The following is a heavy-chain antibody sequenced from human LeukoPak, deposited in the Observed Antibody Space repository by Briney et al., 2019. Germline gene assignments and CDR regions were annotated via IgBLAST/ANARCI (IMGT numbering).Heavy chain of an antibody. CDR3: AEQQLVHVAFDI. CDR2: ISGSGGST. D-gene: IGHD6-13*01. J-gene: IGHJ3*02. CDR1: GFTFSSYA. V-gene: IGHV3-23*01. Sequence: PGGSLRLSCAASGFTFSSYAMSWVRQAPGKGLEWVSAISGSGGSTYYADSVKGRFTISRDNSKNTLYLQMNSLRAEDTAVYYCAEQQLVHVAFDIWGQGTMVTVSS.